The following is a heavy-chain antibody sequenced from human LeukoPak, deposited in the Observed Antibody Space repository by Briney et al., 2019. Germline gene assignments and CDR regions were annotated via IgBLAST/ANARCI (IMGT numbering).Heavy chain of an antibody. CDR3: ARGVFYYGSGTYYGLSFFDY. D-gene: IGHD3-10*01. V-gene: IGHV1-46*01. CDR2: SNPSSGTA. CDR1: GYTFTSHY. Sequence: ASVKVTCRASGYTFTSHYMHWVRQAPGQGLEWMGISNPSSGTANYGQKFQGRVTMTGDTSTSTFYMELSSLRSEDTAMYYCARGVFYYGSGTYYGLSFFDYWGHGTLVTVSS. J-gene: IGHJ4*01.